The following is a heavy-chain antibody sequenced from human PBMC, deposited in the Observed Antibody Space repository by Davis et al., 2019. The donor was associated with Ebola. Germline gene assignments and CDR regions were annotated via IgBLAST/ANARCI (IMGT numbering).Heavy chain of an antibody. J-gene: IGHJ4*02. CDR1: RYIFTAYY. D-gene: IGHD1-14*01. CDR2: INPISGDA. Sequence: SVTVSCKASRYIFTAYYMHWLRQAPRHGLEWMGRINPISGDANYAQKFQGRVTMTRDTSISTAYMELSRLKSDDTAVYYCARALRSQYFDYWGQGTLVTVSS. CDR3: ARALRSQYFDY. V-gene: IGHV1-2*06.